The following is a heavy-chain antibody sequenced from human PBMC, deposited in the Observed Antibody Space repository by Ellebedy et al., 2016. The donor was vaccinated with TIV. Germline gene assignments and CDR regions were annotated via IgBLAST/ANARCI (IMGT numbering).Heavy chain of an antibody. D-gene: IGHD1-14*01. CDR2: IVPIFGTA. Sequence: AASVKVSCKASGGTFSSYAISWVRQAPGQGLEWMGGIVPIFGTANYAQKFQGRVTITADESTSTAYMELSSLRSEDTAVYYCASGDPAGRYFNYYGMDVWGQGTTVTVSS. CDR1: GGTFSSYA. CDR3: ASGDPAGRYFNYYGMDV. J-gene: IGHJ6*02. V-gene: IGHV1-69*13.